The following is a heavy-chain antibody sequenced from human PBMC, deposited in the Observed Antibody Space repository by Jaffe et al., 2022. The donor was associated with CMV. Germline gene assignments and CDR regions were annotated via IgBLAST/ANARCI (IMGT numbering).Heavy chain of an antibody. J-gene: IGHJ3*02. CDR3: ARDLEVGATNAFDI. CDR2: INAGNGNT. CDR1: GYTFTSYA. D-gene: IGHD1-26*01. V-gene: IGHV1-3*01. Sequence: QVQLVQSGAEVKKPGASVKVSCKASGYTFTSYAMHWVRQAPGQRLEWMGWINAGNGNTKYSQKFQGRVTITRDTSASTAYMELSSLRSEDTAVYYCARDLEVGATNAFDIWGQGTMVTVSS.